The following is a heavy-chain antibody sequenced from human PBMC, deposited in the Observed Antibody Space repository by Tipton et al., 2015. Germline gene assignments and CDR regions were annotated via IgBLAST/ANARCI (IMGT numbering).Heavy chain of an antibody. CDR1: GASISSITYY. V-gene: IGHV4-39*01. J-gene: IGHJ4*02. CDR2: LYYSGST. D-gene: IGHD3-3*01. CDR3: ARAPSDYDIWSGTFDY. Sequence: LSLTCTVSGASISSITYYWAWIRQPPGKGLEWIGSLYYSGSTYNPSLKSRVTISADKSKNQISLKLTSVAAADTAVYYCARAPSDYDIWSGTFDYWGQGTLVTVSS.